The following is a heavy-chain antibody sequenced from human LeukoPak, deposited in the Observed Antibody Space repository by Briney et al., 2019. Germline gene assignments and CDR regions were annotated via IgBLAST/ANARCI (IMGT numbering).Heavy chain of an antibody. Sequence: GGSLRLSCAASGFTFSSYGMHWVRQAPGKGLGWVAVIWYDGSNKYYADSVKGRFTISRDNSKNTLYLQMNSLRAEDTAVYYCAREGGSSGWYYFDYWGQGTLVTVSS. CDR1: GFTFSSYG. CDR3: AREGGSSGWYYFDY. CDR2: IWYDGSNK. J-gene: IGHJ4*02. V-gene: IGHV3-33*01. D-gene: IGHD6-19*01.